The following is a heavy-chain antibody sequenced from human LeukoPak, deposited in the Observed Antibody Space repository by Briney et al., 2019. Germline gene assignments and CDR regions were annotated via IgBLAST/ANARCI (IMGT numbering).Heavy chain of an antibody. CDR1: GFTFSSYW. J-gene: IGHJ6*04. CDR2: INSDGSST. V-gene: IGHV3-74*01. D-gene: IGHD3-10*02. Sequence: GGSLRLSCAASGFTFSSYWMHWVRQAPGKGLVWVSRINSDGSSTRYADSVKGRFTISRDNAKNSLYLQMNSLRAGDTAVYYCAELGITMIGGVWGKGTTVTISS. CDR3: AELGITMIGGV.